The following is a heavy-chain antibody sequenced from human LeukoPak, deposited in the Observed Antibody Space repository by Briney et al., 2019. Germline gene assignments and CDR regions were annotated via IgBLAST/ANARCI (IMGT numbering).Heavy chain of an antibody. J-gene: IGHJ4*02. CDR3: AKVPSAAAGTYYFDY. V-gene: IGHV3-9*01. Sequence: GGSLPLSCAASGFTFDDYAMHWVRPAPGRGLAWVAGIRWNRGSIGYAGSVKGRLTISRDNAKNSLYLQMNSLRAEDTALYYCAKVPSAAAGTYYFDYWGQGTLVTVSS. CDR1: GFTFDDYA. D-gene: IGHD6-13*01. CDR2: IRWNRGSI.